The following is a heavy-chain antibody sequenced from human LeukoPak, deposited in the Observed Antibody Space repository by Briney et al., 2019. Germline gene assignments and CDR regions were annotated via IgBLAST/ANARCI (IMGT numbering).Heavy chain of an antibody. Sequence: GGSLRLSCAASGFTFSSYGMHWVRQAPGKGLEWVAFIRYDGSNKYYADSVKGRFTISRDNSNNTLFLQMNSLRAEDTAVYYCARESNRRLHYYGIDVWGLGTTVTVSS. V-gene: IGHV3-30*02. CDR1: GFTFSSYG. CDR2: IRYDGSNK. J-gene: IGHJ6*02. CDR3: ARESNRRLHYYGIDV. D-gene: IGHD2-15*01.